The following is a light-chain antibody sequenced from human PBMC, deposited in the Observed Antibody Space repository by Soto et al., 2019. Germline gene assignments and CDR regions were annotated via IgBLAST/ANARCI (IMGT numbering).Light chain of an antibody. CDR3: QQYNNWPPWT. V-gene: IGKV3-15*01. CDR2: GAS. CDR1: QSVSSN. Sequence: NELTQSPGTLSLSPGERATLSCRAIQSVSSNYVAWYQQKPGQAPRLLVYGASTRATGIPARFSGSGSGTEFTLTISSLQSEDFAVYYCQQYNNWPPWTFGQGTKVDIK. J-gene: IGKJ1*01.